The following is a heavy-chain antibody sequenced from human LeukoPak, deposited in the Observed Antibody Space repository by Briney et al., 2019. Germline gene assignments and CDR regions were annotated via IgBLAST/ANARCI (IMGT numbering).Heavy chain of an antibody. CDR2: IKEDGTEK. CDR3: ARGGSESDY. Sequence: GGSLRLSCAASGFNFNHYWMTCVRQSPGKGLEWVANIKEDGTEKNYVDSVKGRFTISRDNAKNSLYLQMNSLRAEDTAVYYCARGGSESDYWGQGTLVTVSS. CDR1: GFNFNHYW. V-gene: IGHV3-7*01. J-gene: IGHJ4*02.